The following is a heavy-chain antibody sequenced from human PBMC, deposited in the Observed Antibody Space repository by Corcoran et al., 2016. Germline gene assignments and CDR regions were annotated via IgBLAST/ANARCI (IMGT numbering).Heavy chain of an antibody. D-gene: IGHD2-8*01. Sequence: QVQLVQSGGEVKKPGASVRVSCKASGYTFTSYSISWVRQAPGQGLEWMGWNSAYDGNTNYAQKFQGRVTMTTDASTTTAYMELRGLTSDDTAMYYCARSCTNEWLVCFSLAHWGQGTLFTVSS. CDR1: GYTFTSYS. V-gene: IGHV1-18*01. J-gene: IGHJ4*02. CDR3: ARSCTNEWLVCFSLAH. CDR2: NSAYDGNT.